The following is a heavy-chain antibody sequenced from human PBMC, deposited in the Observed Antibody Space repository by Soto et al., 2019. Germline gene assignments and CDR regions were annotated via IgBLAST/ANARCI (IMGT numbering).Heavy chain of an antibody. CDR2: IYYSGST. CDR3: ARVHQSKIDY. Sequence: SETLSLTCTVSGGSISSYYWSWIRQPPGKGLEWIGYIYYSGSTNYNPSLKSRVTISVDTSKNQFSLKLSSVTAADTAVYYCARVHQSKIDYWGQGTLVTVSS. D-gene: IGHD4-4*01. J-gene: IGHJ4*02. V-gene: IGHV4-59*01. CDR1: GGSISSYY.